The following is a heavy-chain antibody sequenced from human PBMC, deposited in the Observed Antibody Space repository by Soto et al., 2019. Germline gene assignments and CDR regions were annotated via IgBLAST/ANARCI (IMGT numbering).Heavy chain of an antibody. J-gene: IGHJ4*02. V-gene: IGHV1-8*01. CDR3: AREYYYDSSGYYSY. CDR2: MNPNSGNT. Sequence: ASVKVSCKASGYTFTSYDINWVRQATGQGLEWMGWMNPNSGNTGYAQRFQGRVTMTRNTSISTAYMELSSLRSEDTAVYYCAREYYYDSSGYYSYWGQGTLVTVSS. D-gene: IGHD3-22*01. CDR1: GYTFTSYD.